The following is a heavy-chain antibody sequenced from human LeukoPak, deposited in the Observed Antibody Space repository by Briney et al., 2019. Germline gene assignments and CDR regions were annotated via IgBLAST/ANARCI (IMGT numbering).Heavy chain of an antibody. CDR1: GFTFSSYA. Sequence: GGSLRLSCAASGFTFSSYAMSWVRQAPGKGLVWVSRIRTDGRETNYADSVKGRFAISRDNAKNTLYLQMNSLRAEDTAVYYCARVGTNLLTPYGMDVWGQGTTVTVSS. CDR2: IRTDGRET. V-gene: IGHV3-74*01. J-gene: IGHJ6*02. CDR3: ARVGTNLLTPYGMDV. D-gene: IGHD3-9*01.